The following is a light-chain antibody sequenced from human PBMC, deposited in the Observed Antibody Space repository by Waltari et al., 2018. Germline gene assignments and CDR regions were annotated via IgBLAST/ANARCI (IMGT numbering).Light chain of an antibody. V-gene: IGKV3-20*01. CDR3: QQYGRSQGYT. CDR2: GTS. J-gene: IGKJ2*01. CDR1: QSVSSSY. Sequence: ESVLTQSPGTLSLSPGERATLPCRASQSVSSSYLAWYQQKPGQAPRLLIYGTSSRATGIPDRFSGSRSGTDFALTISRLEPEDFAVYYCQQYGRSQGYTFGQGTKLEIQ.